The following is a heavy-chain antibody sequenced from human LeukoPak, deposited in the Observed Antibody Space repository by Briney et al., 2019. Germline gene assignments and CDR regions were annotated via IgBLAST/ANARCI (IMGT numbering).Heavy chain of an antibody. J-gene: IGHJ4*02. CDR1: GYTFTGYY. V-gene: IGHV1-2*02. CDR3: ARTRPSHCRVCSGSDY. D-gene: IGHD2-8*02. Sequence: ASVKVSCKASGYTFTGYYMHWVRQAPGQGLEWMGWINPNSGGTNYAQKFQGRVTMTRNTSISTAYMELSSLRSEDTAVYYCARTRPSHCRVCSGSDYWGQGTLVTVSS. CDR2: INPNSGGT.